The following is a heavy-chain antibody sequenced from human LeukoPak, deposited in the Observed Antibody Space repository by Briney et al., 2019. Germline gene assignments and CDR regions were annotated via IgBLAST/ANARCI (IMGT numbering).Heavy chain of an antibody. D-gene: IGHD2/OR15-2a*01. V-gene: IGHV4-39*01. Sequence: SETLSLTCTVSGGSISSSSYYWGWIRRPPEKALEWIGSIYYSGSTYYNPSLKSRVTISVDTSKNQFSLKLSSVTAADTAVYYCARSLMTLSDAFDIWGQGTMVTVSS. CDR1: GGSISSSSYY. CDR3: ARSLMTLSDAFDI. CDR2: IYYSGST. J-gene: IGHJ3*02.